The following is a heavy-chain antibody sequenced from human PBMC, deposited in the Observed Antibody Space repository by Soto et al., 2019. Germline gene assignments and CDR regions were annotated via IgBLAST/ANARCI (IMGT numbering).Heavy chain of an antibody. V-gene: IGHV3-48*01. CDR3: ARDDSFAFDI. CDR1: GFPFSSYW. CDR2: IRGTT. Sequence: PGGSLILSCASSGFPFSSYWMSWVRQAPGKGLEWVSYIRGTTHYADSVKGRFTISRDNARSSLYLQMNSLRADDTAVYYCARDDSFAFDIWGQGTMVTVSS. D-gene: IGHD2-21*01. J-gene: IGHJ3*02.